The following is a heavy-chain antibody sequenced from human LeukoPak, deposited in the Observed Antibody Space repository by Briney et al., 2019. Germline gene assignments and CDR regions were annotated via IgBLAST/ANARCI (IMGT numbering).Heavy chain of an antibody. V-gene: IGHV3-30*02. CDR1: GFTFSSYG. CDR2: IWNDGSNK. J-gene: IGHJ3*02. CDR3: AKDRDSSGYTPDAFDI. Sequence: GGSLRLSCAASGFTFSSYGMHWVRQAPGKGLEWVAFIWNDGSNKYYADSVKVRFTISRYNSKNTLYLQMNSLRAQDTAVYSCAKDRDSSGYTPDAFDIWGQGTMVTVSS. D-gene: IGHD3-22*01.